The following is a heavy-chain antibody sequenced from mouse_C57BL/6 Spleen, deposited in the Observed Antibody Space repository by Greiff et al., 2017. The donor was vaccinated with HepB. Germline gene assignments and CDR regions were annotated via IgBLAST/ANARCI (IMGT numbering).Heavy chain of an antibody. J-gene: IGHJ4*01. D-gene: IGHD3-1*01. CDR1: GFTFSDYY. CDR2: INYDGSST. V-gene: IGHV5-16*01. CDR3: ARAGYGYAMDY. Sequence: EVMLVESEGGLVQPGSSMKLSCTASGFTFSDYYMAWVRQVPEKGLEWVANINYDGSSTYYLDSLKSRFIISRDNAKNILYLQMSSLKSEDTDTYYCARAGYGYAMDYWGQGTSVTVSS.